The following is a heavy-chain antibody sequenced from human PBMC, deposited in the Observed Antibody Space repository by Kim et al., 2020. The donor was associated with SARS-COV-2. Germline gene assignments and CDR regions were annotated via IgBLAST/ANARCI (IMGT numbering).Heavy chain of an antibody. V-gene: IGHV3-43D*03. CDR2: ISWDGGST. Sequence: GGSLRLSCAASGFTFDDYAMHWVRQAPGKGLEWVSLISWDGGSTYYADSVKGRFTISRDNSKNSLYLQMNSLRAEDTALYYCAKEQATAVVRGVGFDYWGQGTLVTVSS. J-gene: IGHJ4*02. CDR1: GFTFDDYA. D-gene: IGHD3-10*01. CDR3: AKEQATAVVRGVGFDY.